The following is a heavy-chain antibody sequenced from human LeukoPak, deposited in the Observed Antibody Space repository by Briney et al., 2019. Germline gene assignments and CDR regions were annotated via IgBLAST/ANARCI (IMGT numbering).Heavy chain of an antibody. CDR2: ISGSGDSP. CDR1: GFTFSTYA. Sequence: GGSLRLSCAVSGFTFSTYAMTWVRQAPGKGLEWVSTISGSGDSPYYADSVKGRFTISRDNSKNTLYLQMNSLRAEDTALYYCAKSPFYYYYYYMEVSGEGTTVTVSS. V-gene: IGHV3-23*01. CDR3: AKSPFYYYYYYMEV. J-gene: IGHJ6*01.